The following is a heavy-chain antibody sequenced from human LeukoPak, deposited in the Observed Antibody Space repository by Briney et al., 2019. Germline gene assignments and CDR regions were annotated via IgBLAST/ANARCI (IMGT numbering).Heavy chain of an antibody. CDR2: INERATII. D-gene: IGHD3-16*01. Sequence: PGGSLRLSCAASGFTFSNYWMHWARQAPGKGLEWVSRINERATIISYADSVKGRFTISRENARNTLYLQMNSLTAEDTAVYYCVRDLILVWTPGDDFDHWGQEPWSPSPQ. CDR3: VRDLILVWTPGDDFDH. J-gene: IGHJ4*01. V-gene: IGHV3-74*01. CDR1: GFTFSNYW.